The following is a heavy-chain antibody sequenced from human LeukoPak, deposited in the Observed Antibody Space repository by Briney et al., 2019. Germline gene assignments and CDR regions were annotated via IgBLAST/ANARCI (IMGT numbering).Heavy chain of an antibody. J-gene: IGHJ4*02. CDR3: ARHARGYSVVGARYYFDY. Sequence: SETLSLTCTVSSGSISTSNYYWGWVCQPPGKALEWIGNIFYSGSTYYSPSLKSRVTISVDTSKNQFSLKLSSVTAADTAVYYCARHARGYSVVGARYYFDYWGQGTLVTVSS. CDR1: SGSISTSNYY. D-gene: IGHD5/OR15-5a*01. V-gene: IGHV4-39*01. CDR2: IFYSGST.